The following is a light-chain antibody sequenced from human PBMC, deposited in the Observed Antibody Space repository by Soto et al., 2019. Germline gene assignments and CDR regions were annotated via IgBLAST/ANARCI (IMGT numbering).Light chain of an antibody. CDR1: QSISSW. Sequence: DIPMTQSPSTLSASVGDRVNITCRASQSISSWLAWYQQKAGEAPKLLMYKASTLDSGVPSRFSGSGSGTEYTLTISSLQPEDFATYYCQQYNNYAFTFGPGNKVDFQ. CDR2: KAS. J-gene: IGKJ3*01. CDR3: QQYNNYAFT. V-gene: IGKV1-5*03.